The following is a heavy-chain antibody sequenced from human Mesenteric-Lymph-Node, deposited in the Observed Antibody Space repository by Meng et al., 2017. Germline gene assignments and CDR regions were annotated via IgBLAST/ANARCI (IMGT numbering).Heavy chain of an antibody. CDR1: GYPPTELS. Sequence: QVQVVPAGAEVKKPGAPVKVSCKVSGYPPTELSLHWVRQAPGQGLEWMGRINPNSGGTNYAQKFQGRVTMTRDTSISTAYMELSRLRSDDTAVYYCARDTSNWFDPWGQGTLVTVSS. J-gene: IGHJ5*02. V-gene: IGHV1-2*06. CDR2: INPNSGGT. CDR3: ARDTSNWFDP.